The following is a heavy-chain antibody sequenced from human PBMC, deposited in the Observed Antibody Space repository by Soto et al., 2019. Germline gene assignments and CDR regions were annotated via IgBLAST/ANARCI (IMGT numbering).Heavy chain of an antibody. CDR3: AKAPHQWPTGWYFDR. V-gene: IGHV3-23*01. CDR2: ISGSGGST. J-gene: IGHJ2*01. D-gene: IGHD6-19*01. CDR1: GFTFSSYA. Sequence: EVQLLESGGGLVQPGGSLRLSCAASGFTFSSYAMSWVRQAPGKGLEWVSAISGSGGSTYYADSVKGRFTISRDNSKYSPYLQMNSLRAEDTAVYYCAKAPHQWPTGWYFDRWGRGTLVTASS.